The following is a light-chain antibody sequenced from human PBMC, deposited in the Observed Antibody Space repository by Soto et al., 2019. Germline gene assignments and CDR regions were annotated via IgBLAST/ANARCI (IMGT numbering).Light chain of an antibody. CDR2: AAS. V-gene: IGKV1-9*01. CDR3: QQVHTYPWT. CDR1: QGIGSY. J-gene: IGKJ1*01. Sequence: DIPLTQSPSFLSASVGDRVTIICRASQGIGSYLAWYQQKPGKAPKLLIYAASTLRSGVPSRFSGSGSGTEFTLSISSLQPEDFATYYCQQVHTYPWTFGQGTKVEIK.